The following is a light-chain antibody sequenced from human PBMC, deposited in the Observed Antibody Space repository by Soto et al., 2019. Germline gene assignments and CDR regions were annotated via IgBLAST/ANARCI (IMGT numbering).Light chain of an antibody. J-gene: IGLJ1*01. CDR1: SSDVGGYNY. V-gene: IGLV2-14*01. CDR2: DVS. CDR3: SSYIGSSSCV. Sequence: QSVLTQPASVSGSPGQSITISCTGTSSDVGGYNYVSWYQQHPGKAPKLMIYDVSSRPSGVSNRFSGSKSGNTASLTISGLQAEDEADYYCSSYIGSSSCVFGTGTKVTVL.